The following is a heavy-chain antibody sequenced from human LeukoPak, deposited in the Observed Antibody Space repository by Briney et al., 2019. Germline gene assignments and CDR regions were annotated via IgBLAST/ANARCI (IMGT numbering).Heavy chain of an antibody. CDR2: IIPIFGTA. CDR1: GGTFSSYA. Sequence: ASVKVSCKASGGTFSSYAISWVRQAPGQGLEWMGGIIPIFGTANYAQKFQGRVTITADESTSTAYMELSSLRSEDTAVYYCARSRFHGGNSVVDYWGQGTLVTVSS. CDR3: ARSRFHGGNSVVDY. J-gene: IGHJ4*02. D-gene: IGHD4-23*01. V-gene: IGHV1-69*13.